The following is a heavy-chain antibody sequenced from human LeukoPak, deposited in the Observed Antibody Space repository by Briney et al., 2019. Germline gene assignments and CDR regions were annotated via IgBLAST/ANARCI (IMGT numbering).Heavy chain of an antibody. D-gene: IGHD5-18*01. CDR1: GFTFSSYE. Sequence: GGSLRLSCAASGFTFSSYEMNWARQAPGKGLEWVSSISSSSSYIYYADSVKGRFTISRDNAKNSLYLQMNSLRAEDTAVYYCATVDTAMAHWGQGTLVTVSS. CDR3: ATVDTAMAH. V-gene: IGHV3-21*01. CDR2: ISSSSSYI. J-gene: IGHJ4*02.